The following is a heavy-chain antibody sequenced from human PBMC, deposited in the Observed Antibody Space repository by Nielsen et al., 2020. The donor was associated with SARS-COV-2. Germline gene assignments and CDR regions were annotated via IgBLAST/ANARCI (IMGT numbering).Heavy chain of an antibody. V-gene: IGHV3-23*01. D-gene: IGHD6-19*01. J-gene: IGHJ6*02. Sequence: ETLSLTCAASGFTFSNFAMNWVRQAPGKGLEWVSTIGVSGGGTYYADSLKGRFTISRDNSKNTLYLQMNSLGADDTAIYYCTRRVAGGTMDVWGQGTTVTVSS. CDR1: GFTFSNFA. CDR2: IGVSGGGT. CDR3: TRRVAGGTMDV.